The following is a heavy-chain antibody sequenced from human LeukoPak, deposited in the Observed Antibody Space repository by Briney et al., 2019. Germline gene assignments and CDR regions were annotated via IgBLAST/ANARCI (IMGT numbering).Heavy chain of an antibody. D-gene: IGHD2-8*01. V-gene: IGHV3-66*01. CDR1: GFTVSNNY. CDR2: ILSGGST. J-gene: IGHJ4*02. CDR3: ARGGATRYCTNGVCHYFDY. Sequence: GGSLRLSCAASGFTVSNNYMSWVRQAPGKGLEWVSVILSGGSTNYADSVKGRLTISRDNSKNTLYLQMNSLRAEDTAVYYCARGGATRYCTNGVCHYFDYWGQGTLVTVSS.